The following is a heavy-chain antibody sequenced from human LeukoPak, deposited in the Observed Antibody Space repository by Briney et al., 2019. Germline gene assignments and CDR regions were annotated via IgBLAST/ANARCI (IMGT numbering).Heavy chain of an antibody. CDR1: GFTFDDYA. Sequence: GGSLRLSYAASGFTFDDYAMHWVRQAPGKGLEWVSGISWNSGSIGYADSVKGRFTISRDNAKNSLYLQMNSLRAEDMALYYCAKDVGSYSSSSYYDYWGQGTLVTVSS. CDR2: ISWNSGSI. J-gene: IGHJ4*02. V-gene: IGHV3-9*03. D-gene: IGHD6-13*01. CDR3: AKDVGSYSSSSYYDY.